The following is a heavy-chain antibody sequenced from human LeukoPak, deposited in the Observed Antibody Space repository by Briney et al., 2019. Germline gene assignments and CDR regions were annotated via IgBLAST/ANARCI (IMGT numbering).Heavy chain of an antibody. CDR2: INYSGRT. CDR1: GGSFSGYY. D-gene: IGHD3-22*01. Sequence: PSETRSLTCAVYGGSFSGYYWTWIRQPPGKGPEWTGEINYSGRTNYNPSLKSRVTISVDTSRNQFSLKVSSVTAADTAVYYCARGPSERYYESSGYYYFDYWGQGTLVTVSS. J-gene: IGHJ4*02. V-gene: IGHV4-34*01. CDR3: ARGPSERYYESSGYYYFDY.